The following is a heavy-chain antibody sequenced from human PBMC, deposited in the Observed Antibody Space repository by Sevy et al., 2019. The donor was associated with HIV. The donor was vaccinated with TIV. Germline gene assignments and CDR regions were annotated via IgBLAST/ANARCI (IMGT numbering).Heavy chain of an antibody. CDR1: GFTFSNAW. CDR3: TTDITMIVVVPNDYYGMDV. D-gene: IGHD3-22*01. V-gene: IGHV3-15*01. CDR2: IKSKTDGGTT. J-gene: IGHJ6*02. Sequence: GGSLRLSCAASGFTFSNAWMSWVRQAPGKGLEWVGRIKSKTDGGTTDYAAPVKGGFTISRDDSKNTLYLQMNSLKTEDTAVYYCTTDITMIVVVPNDYYGMDVWGQGTTVTVSS.